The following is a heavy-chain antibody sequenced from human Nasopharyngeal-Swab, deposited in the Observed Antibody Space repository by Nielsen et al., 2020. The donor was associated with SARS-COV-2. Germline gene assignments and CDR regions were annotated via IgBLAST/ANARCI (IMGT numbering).Heavy chain of an antibody. D-gene: IGHD3-3*01. V-gene: IGHV1-18*04. CDR3: ARDLLTIFGVGPFDY. J-gene: IGHJ4*02. CDR1: GYTFTSYG. Sequence: ASVKVSCKASGYTFTSYGISWVRQAPGQGLEWMGWISAYNGNTNYAQKLQGRVTMTTDTSTSTAYMELRSLRSEDTAVYYCARDLLTIFGVGPFDYWGQGTLVTVSS. CDR2: ISAYNGNT.